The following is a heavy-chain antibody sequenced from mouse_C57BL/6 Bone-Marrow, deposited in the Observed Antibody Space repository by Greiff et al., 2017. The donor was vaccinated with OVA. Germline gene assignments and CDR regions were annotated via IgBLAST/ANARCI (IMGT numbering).Heavy chain of an antibody. CDR1: GYTFTNYW. J-gene: IGHJ3*01. CDR3: ARYEAWFAY. V-gene: IGHV1-63*01. CDR2: IYPGGGYT. Sequence: QVQLKESGAELVRPGTSVKMSCKASGYTFTNYWIGWAKQRPGHGLEWIGDIYPGGGYTNYNEKFKGKATLTADKSSSTAYMQFSSLTSEDSAIYYCARYEAWFAYWGQGTLVTVSA. D-gene: IGHD2-14*01.